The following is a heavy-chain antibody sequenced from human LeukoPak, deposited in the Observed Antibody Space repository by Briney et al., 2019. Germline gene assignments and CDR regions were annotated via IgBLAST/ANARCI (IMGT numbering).Heavy chain of an antibody. V-gene: IGHV3-11*04. CDR2: ISSSGSTI. J-gene: IGHJ4*02. Sequence: PGGSLRLSCAASGFTFSDYYMSWIRQAPGKGLEWVSYISSSGSTIYYADSVKGRFTISRDNAKNSLYLQMNSPGAEDTAVYYCARDRGYSSSWYWGYWGQGTLVTVSS. D-gene: IGHD6-13*01. CDR1: GFTFSDYY. CDR3: ARDRGYSSSWYWGY.